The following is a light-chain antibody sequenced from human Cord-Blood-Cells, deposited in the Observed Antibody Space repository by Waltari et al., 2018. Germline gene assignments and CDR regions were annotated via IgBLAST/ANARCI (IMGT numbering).Light chain of an antibody. Sequence: EIVLTQSPATLSLSPGERATLSCRASQSVSSYFAWYQRKPGQAPRLLICVASNRATGIPARFRGSGSGTDFTRTISSLQSEDLAVEYGQQYKNWPRTFGQGTKVEIK. CDR2: VAS. V-gene: IGKV3-11*01. CDR1: QSVSSY. J-gene: IGKJ1*01. CDR3: QQYKNWPRT.